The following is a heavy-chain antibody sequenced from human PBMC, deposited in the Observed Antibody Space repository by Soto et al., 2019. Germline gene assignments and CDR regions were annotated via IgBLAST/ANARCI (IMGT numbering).Heavy chain of an antibody. CDR2: ISYDGSNK. CDR1: GFTFSSYG. J-gene: IGHJ4*02. V-gene: IGHV3-30*18. Sequence: QVQLVESGGGVVQPGRSLRLSCAASGFTFSSYGMHWVRQAPGKGLEWVAVISYDGSNKYYADSVKGRFTISRDNSKNTLYLQMNSLRAEDTAVYYCAKMGYSYGYHYWGQGTLVTVSS. D-gene: IGHD5-18*01. CDR3: AKMGYSYGYHY.